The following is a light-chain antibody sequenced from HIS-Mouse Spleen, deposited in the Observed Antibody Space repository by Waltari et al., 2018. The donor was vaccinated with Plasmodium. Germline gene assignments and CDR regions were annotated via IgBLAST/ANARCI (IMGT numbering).Light chain of an antibody. CDR3: CSYAGSSTFVV. V-gene: IGLV2-23*03. CDR2: EGS. J-gene: IGLJ2*01. Sequence: QSALTQPASVSGSPGQSITIPCTGTSSEVGSYNLVSRNQQPPGKAPKRMIYEGSKRPSGVSNRFSGSKSGNTASLTISGLQAEDEADYYCCSYAGSSTFVVFGGGTKLTVL. CDR1: SSEVGSYNL.